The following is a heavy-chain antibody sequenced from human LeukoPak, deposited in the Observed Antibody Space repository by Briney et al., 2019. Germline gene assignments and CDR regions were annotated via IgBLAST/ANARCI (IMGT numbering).Heavy chain of an antibody. J-gene: IGHJ6*03. D-gene: IGHD3-22*01. CDR1: GGSFSGYY. V-gene: IGHV4-34*01. CDR3: ARGRQDVTMIVVVLTAVSYYLDV. Sequence: SETLSLTFAVHGGSFSGYYWTWIRQTPGKGLGWIGEMNPMGSTNYNPSLKSRVPISVDTSKNQFSLKLSSVPAADPAVYYCARGRQDVTMIVVVLTAVSYYLDVWGKGSTVTVS. CDR2: MNPMGST.